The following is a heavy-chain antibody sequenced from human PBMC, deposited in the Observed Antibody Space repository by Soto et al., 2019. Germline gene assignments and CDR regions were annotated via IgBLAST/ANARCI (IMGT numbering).Heavy chain of an antibody. Sequence: EVQLVESGGGLVQPGGSLRLSCAASGFTLSSYNMNWVRQAPGKGREWVSYISGSRDTIYYADSVKGRFTISRDNAKNSLYLQMDSLRDEDTAVYYCARDHGGSTWFVGIYYYFGVDVWGQGTTVTVSS. V-gene: IGHV3-48*02. CDR1: GFTLSSYN. CDR2: ISGSRDTI. J-gene: IGHJ6*02. D-gene: IGHD6-13*01. CDR3: ARDHGGSTWFVGIYYYFGVDV.